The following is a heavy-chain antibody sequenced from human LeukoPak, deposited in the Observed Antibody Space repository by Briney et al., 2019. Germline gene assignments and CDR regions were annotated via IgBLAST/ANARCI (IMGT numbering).Heavy chain of an antibody. CDR1: GYSISTGYY. CDR3: AKDPPYYGSGGGRYIDY. J-gene: IGHJ4*02. CDR2: IYRSGST. D-gene: IGHD3-10*01. Sequence: SETLSLTCSVSGYSISTGYYWVWIRQSPGKGLEWIGSIYRSGSTNYNPSLKSRVTISVDTSNNQFSLKVSSVTAADTAVYYCAKDPPYYGSGGGRYIDYWGQGTLVTVSS. V-gene: IGHV4-38-2*02.